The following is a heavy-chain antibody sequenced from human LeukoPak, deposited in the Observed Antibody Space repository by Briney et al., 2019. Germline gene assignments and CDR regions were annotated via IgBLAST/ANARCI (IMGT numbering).Heavy chain of an antibody. CDR3: ARDKVIASAGTPNWFDP. CDR2: ISAYDGNT. Sequence: ASVKVSCKASGYTFTNYGISWVRQAPGQGLEWMGWISAYDGNTNYLQKFQGRVTMTTDTATSTVYMELRSLRSDDTAVYYCARDKVIASAGTPNWFDPWGQGTLVTVSS. CDR1: GYTFTNYG. J-gene: IGHJ5*02. D-gene: IGHD6-13*01. V-gene: IGHV1-18*01.